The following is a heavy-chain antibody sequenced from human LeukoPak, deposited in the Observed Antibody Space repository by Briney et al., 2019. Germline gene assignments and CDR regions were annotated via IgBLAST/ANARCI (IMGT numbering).Heavy chain of an antibody. CDR1: GGSISSYY. CDR3: ARSTVYSSGWYDAFDI. CDR2: IYYSGST. Sequence: SETLSLTCTVSGGSISSYYWSWIRQPPGKGLEWIGYIYYSGSTNYNPSLKSRVTISVDTSKNQFSLKLSSVTAADTAVYYCARSTVYSSGWYDAFDIWGQGTTVTVSS. J-gene: IGHJ3*02. D-gene: IGHD6-19*01. V-gene: IGHV4-59*01.